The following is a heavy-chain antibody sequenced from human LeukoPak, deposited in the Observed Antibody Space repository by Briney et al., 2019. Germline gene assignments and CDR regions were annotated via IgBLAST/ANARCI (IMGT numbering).Heavy chain of an antibody. J-gene: IGHJ6*02. CDR1: GFTFSSYG. V-gene: IGHV3-30*03. D-gene: IGHD3-9*01. CDR3: AYPGEVRLRYFYWFRPYGMDV. Sequence: GGSLRLSCAASGFTFSSYGMHWVRQAPGKGLEWVAVISYDGSNKYYADSVKGRFTISRDNSKNTLYLQMNSLRAEDTAVYYCAYPGEVRLRYFYWFRPYGMDVWGQGTTVTVSS. CDR2: ISYDGSNK.